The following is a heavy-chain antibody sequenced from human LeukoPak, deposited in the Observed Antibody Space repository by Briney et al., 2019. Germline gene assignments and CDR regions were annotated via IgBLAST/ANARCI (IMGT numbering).Heavy chain of an antibody. CDR3: ARDPLFSSASPTT. D-gene: IGHD6-25*01. V-gene: IGHV3-48*02. CDR2: ISSSSSTI. CDR1: GFTFSTYW. J-gene: IGHJ5*02. Sequence: GGSLRLSCSVSGFTFSTYWMHWVRQAPGKGLEWVSYISSSSSTIYYADSVKGRFTISRDNAKNSLYLQMNSLRDEDTAVYYCARDPLFSSASPTTWGQGTLVTVSS.